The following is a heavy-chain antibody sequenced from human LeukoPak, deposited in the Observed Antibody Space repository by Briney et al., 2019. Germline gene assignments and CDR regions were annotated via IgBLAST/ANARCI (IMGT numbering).Heavy chain of an antibody. Sequence: ASVKVSCKASGGTFSSYAISWVRQAPGQGLEWMGGIIPIVGTANYAQKFQGRVTITADESTSTAYMELSSLRSEDTAVYYCARVPRPGELFSTYYYYGMDVWGQGTTVTVSS. D-gene: IGHD3-10*01. CDR1: GGTFSSYA. J-gene: IGHJ6*02. CDR2: IIPIVGTA. V-gene: IGHV1-69*13. CDR3: ARVPRPGELFSTYYYYGMDV.